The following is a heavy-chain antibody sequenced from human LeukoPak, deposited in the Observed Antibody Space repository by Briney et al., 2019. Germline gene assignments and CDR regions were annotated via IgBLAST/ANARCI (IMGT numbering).Heavy chain of an antibody. CDR2: INSDGSST. J-gene: IGHJ4*02. D-gene: IGHD6-13*01. CDR3: ARSRSRYSSTYFDY. CDR1: GFTFSSYW. Sequence: GGSLRHSCAASGFTFSSYWMHWGRHTPGKGGRWGSRINSDGSSTNYAESVKCRFTISRDNAKNTLYLQVISLRAEDTAVYYCARSRSRYSSTYFDYWGQGTLVTVSS. V-gene: IGHV3-74*01.